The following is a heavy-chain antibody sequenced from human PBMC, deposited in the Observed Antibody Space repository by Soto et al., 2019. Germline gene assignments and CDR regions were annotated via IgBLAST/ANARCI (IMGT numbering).Heavy chain of an antibody. V-gene: IGHV4-59*01. CDR3: ARGSTYYYGSGSYGHFDN. CDR1: GGSISSYH. J-gene: IGHJ4*02. CDR2: IYYSGST. Sequence: QVQLQESGPGLVKPSETLSLTCTVSGGSISSYHWNWIRQPPGKGLEWIGYIYYSGSTDYNPSLRSRVTLSEDPSKNQCPLKLRSVTAADTAVYYCARGSTYYYGSGSYGHFDNWGQGTLVTVSS. D-gene: IGHD3-10*01.